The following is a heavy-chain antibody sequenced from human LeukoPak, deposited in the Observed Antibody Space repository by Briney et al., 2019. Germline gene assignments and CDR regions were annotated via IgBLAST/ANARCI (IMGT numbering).Heavy chain of an antibody. J-gene: IGHJ4*02. Sequence: GGSLRLSCAASGFTVSSNYMSWVRQAPGKGLEWVSVIYSGGSTYYADSVKGRFTISRDNSKNTLYLQMNSLRAEDTAVYYCARAPDIVAPGYDYWGQGTLVTVSS. V-gene: IGHV3-66*01. CDR1: GFTVSSNY. CDR2: IYSGGST. CDR3: ARAPDIVAPGYDY. D-gene: IGHD5-12*01.